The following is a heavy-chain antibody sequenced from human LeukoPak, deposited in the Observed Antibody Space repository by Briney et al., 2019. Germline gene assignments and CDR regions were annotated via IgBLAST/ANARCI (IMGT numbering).Heavy chain of an antibody. CDR1: GGSISSYY. V-gene: IGHV4-59*01. Sequence: SETLSLTCTVSGGSISSYYWSWIRQPPGKGLEWIGYIYYSGSTNYNPSLKSRVTISVDTSKNQFSLKLSSVTAADTAVYYCARLWFGESYPGDYWGQGTLVTVSS. J-gene: IGHJ4*02. D-gene: IGHD3-10*01. CDR3: ARLWFGESYPGDY. CDR2: IYYSGST.